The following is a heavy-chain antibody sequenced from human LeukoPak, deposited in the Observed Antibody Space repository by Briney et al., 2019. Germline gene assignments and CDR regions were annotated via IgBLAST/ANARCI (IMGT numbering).Heavy chain of an antibody. Sequence: ASVKVSCKASGYTFTGYYMHWVRQAPGQGLEWMGWINPNSGGTNYAQKFQGRVTMTRDTSISTAYMELSRLRSDDTAVYYCARDFRLRWTLRPRGIPDYWGQGTLVTVSS. CDR3: ARDFRLRWTLRPRGIPDY. D-gene: IGHD4-23*01. V-gene: IGHV1-2*02. J-gene: IGHJ4*02. CDR1: GYTFTGYY. CDR2: INPNSGGT.